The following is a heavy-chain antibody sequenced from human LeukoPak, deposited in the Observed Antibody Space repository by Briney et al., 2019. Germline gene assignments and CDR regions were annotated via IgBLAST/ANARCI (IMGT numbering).Heavy chain of an antibody. CDR2: ISAYTGNT. CDR1: GYTFTNYG. Sequence: ASVKLSCTASGYTFTNYGISWVRHAPAQGLEWMGWISAYTGNTNYAQNFQGRVTMTTDTSTSTAYMELRSLRSDDTAVYYCARSGVGYFYDNSGYYPLDYWGQGTLVTVSS. J-gene: IGHJ4*02. CDR3: ARSGVGYFYDNSGYYPLDY. D-gene: IGHD3-22*01. V-gene: IGHV1-18*01.